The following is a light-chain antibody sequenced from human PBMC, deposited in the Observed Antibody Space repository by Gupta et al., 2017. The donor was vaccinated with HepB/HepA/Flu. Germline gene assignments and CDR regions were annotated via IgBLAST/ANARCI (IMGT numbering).Light chain of an antibody. J-gene: IGLJ2*01. CDR1: SSDVGGYNY. CDR3: SSYTSSSTI. V-gene: IGLV2-14*03. CDR2: DVC. Sequence: QSALTQPASVSGSPGQSITISCTGTSSDVGGYNYVSWYQQHPGKAPKLMIYDVCNRPSGVSNRFSGSKSGNTASLTISGLQAEDEADYYCSSYTSSSTIFGGGTKLTVL.